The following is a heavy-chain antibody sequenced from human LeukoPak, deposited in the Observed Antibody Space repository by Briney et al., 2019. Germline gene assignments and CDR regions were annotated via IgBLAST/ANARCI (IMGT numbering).Heavy chain of an antibody. CDR3: ATHSGSYSESVFDY. CDR1: GFTFSSYA. D-gene: IGHD1-26*01. V-gene: IGHV3-64*01. Sequence: GGSLTLPCAASGFTFSSYAMHWVRQAPGKGLEYVSANSSNGGSTYYANSVKGRFTISRDNSKNTLYLQMGSLRAEDMAVYYCATHSGSYSESVFDYWGRGTLVTVSS. CDR2: NSSNGGST. J-gene: IGHJ4*02.